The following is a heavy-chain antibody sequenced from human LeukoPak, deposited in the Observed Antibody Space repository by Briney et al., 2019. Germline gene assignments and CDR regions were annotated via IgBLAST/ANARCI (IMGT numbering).Heavy chain of an antibody. CDR3: YSLLVVGIRVINDY. CDR2: RYSDCST. D-gene: IGHD1-26*01. CDR1: VFTVSSNY. V-gene: IGHV3-66*01. J-gene: IGHJ4*02. Sequence: GVSLRLSCVVSVFTVSSNYMIWVRQSPGEGREGVSVRYSDCSTYYADSVKGRFAISSDNSKNTLYLQMNSLRAEDTAVYYCYSLLVVGIRVINDYWGLGSLVTVCS.